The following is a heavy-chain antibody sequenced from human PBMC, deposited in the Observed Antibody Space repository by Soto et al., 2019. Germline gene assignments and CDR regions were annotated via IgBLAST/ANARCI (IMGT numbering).Heavy chain of an antibody. Sequence: GASVKVSCKASGGTFSSYAISWVRQAPGQGLEWMGGIIPIFGTANYAQKFQGRVTITADESTSTAYLQWSSLKASDTAMYYCASNPYSSGPPDYWGQGTLVTVSS. J-gene: IGHJ4*02. V-gene: IGHV1-69*13. D-gene: IGHD6-19*01. CDR1: GGTFSSYA. CDR2: IIPIFGTA. CDR3: ASNPYSSGPPDY.